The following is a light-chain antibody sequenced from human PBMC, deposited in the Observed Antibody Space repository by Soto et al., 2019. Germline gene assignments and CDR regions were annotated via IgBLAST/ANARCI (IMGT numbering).Light chain of an antibody. CDR3: QNCNTSWT. CDR1: QSISTW. CDR2: DVS. Sequence: DIQMTQSPSTLYASVGDRVTITCRASQSISTWLAWYQQKPGKAPKLLIYDVSSLESGVPSRFSGSGSGTEFPLTISSLQPDYFATYYCQNCNTSWTFGQGTQVEL. J-gene: IGKJ1*01. V-gene: IGKV1-5*01.